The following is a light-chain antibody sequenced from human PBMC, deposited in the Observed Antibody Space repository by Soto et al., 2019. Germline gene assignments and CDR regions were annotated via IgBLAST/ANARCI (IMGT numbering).Light chain of an antibody. V-gene: IGKV1-5*03. CDR3: QQYKSYPLT. CDR2: KAS. Sequence: DIQMTQSPSTLSASVGDRVTITCRASQSISSWLAWYQQRPGKAPKLLIYKASSLETGVPSRFSGSESGTVFTLTIDSLQPDDFATYYCQQYKSYPLTFGGGNKVEIK. CDR1: QSISSW. J-gene: IGKJ4*01.